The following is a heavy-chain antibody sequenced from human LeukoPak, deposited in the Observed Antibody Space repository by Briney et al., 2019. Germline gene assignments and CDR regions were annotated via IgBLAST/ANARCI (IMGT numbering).Heavy chain of an antibody. Sequence: GGSLRLSCAASGFTFSSYAMQWVRQAPGKGLERVAVISYDGSNKDYADSVKGRFTISRDNSKNTLYLQMNSLRAEDSAVYYCAKRYCSGGNCHFYFYYGMDVWGQGTAVTVSS. CDR2: ISYDGSNK. J-gene: IGHJ6*02. D-gene: IGHD2-15*01. CDR3: AKRYCSGGNCHFYFYYGMDV. CDR1: GFTFSSYA. V-gene: IGHV3-30-3*02.